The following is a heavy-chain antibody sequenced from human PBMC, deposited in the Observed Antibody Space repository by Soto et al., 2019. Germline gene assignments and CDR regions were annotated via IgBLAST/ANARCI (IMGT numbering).Heavy chain of an antibody. CDR1: GDSINNNDYY. D-gene: IGHD3-22*01. Sequence: QLHESGPGVVKPSETLSLTCTVSGDSINNNDYYWNWIRQTPGKGLEWIGYVYYGGSTYYIPSLKSRLSMSVDTSKNQFSLKLSSVTAADTAIYYCARMSYYYDKWYFDLWGRGTLVTVSS. V-gene: IGHV4-30-4*01. CDR2: VYYGGST. CDR3: ARMSYYYDKWYFDL. J-gene: IGHJ2*01.